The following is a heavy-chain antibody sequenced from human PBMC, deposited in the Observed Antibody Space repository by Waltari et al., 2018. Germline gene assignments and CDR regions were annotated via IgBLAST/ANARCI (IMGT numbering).Heavy chain of an antibody. CDR2: MNPKSGNI. CDR1: GATFTNTD. D-gene: IGHD1-26*01. V-gene: IGHV1-8*01. J-gene: IGHJ6*02. CDR3: AAEKWERQGGYYYFGMDV. Sequence: QVQLVQSGAEGKKPGASVKVSCKASGATFTNTDIHWVRPAPGQGLEWMGWMNPKSGNIGYAQKFLGRVTTTMDISINTAYMELSRLTSEDTAVYYCAAEKWERQGGYYYFGMDVWGQGTTVTVSS.